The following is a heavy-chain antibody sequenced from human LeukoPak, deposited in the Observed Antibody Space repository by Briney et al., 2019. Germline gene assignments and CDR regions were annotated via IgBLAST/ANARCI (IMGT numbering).Heavy chain of an antibody. CDR1: GFTFSSYW. CDR2: ISSDGSST. D-gene: IGHD3-22*01. J-gene: IGHJ4*02. CDR3: ARDPTYYYDSSGPYYFDY. V-gene: IGHV3-74*01. Sequence: GGSLRLSCAASGFTFSSYWMHWVRPAPGKGMVWVSRISSDGSSTSYTDSVKGRFTISRDSAKHTLYLQMNSLRVEDTAVYYCARDPTYYYDSSGPYYFDYWGQGTLVTVSS.